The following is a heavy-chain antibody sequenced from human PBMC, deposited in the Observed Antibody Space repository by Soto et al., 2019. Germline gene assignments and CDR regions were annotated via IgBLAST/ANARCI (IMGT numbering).Heavy chain of an antibody. CDR3: ARGWSGYYGYFDY. D-gene: IGHD3-3*01. J-gene: IGHJ4*02. V-gene: IGHV3-74*01. Sequence: GGSLRLSCGASGFTFSNYWMQWVRQAPGEGLVWLSRINSDGSRTNYADSVKGRFTISRDNAKNTLYLQMDSLRAEDTAVYYFARGWSGYYGYFDYWGQGALVTVSS. CDR1: GFTFSNYW. CDR2: INSDGSRT.